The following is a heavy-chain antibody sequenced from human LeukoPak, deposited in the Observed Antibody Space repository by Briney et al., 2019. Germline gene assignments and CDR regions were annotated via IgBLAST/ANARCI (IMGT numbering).Heavy chain of an antibody. J-gene: IGHJ4*02. D-gene: IGHD3-10*01. CDR2: ISGSGDST. CDR1: GFTFSSYA. CDR3: ATHGSWSYYNAPDY. V-gene: IGHV3-23*01. Sequence: GGSLRLSCAASGFTFSSYAMSWVRQAPGKGLEWVSVISGSGDSTHYADSVKGRFTISRDNSKTTLYVQMNSLRAEDTAVYYRATHGSWSYYNAPDYWGQGTLVTVSS.